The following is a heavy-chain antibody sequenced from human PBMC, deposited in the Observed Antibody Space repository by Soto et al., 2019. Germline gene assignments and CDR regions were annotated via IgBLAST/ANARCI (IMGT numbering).Heavy chain of an antibody. D-gene: IGHD6-25*01. CDR1: GYTFTSYG. Sequence: ASVKVSCKASGYTFTSYGISWVRQAPGQGLEWMGWISAYNGNTNYAQKLQGRVTITADTSTSTAYMELSSLRSDDTAVYYCARSGPATMYSYFDYWGQGTLVTVSS. CDR2: ISAYNGNT. J-gene: IGHJ4*02. CDR3: ARSGPATMYSYFDY. V-gene: IGHV1-18*01.